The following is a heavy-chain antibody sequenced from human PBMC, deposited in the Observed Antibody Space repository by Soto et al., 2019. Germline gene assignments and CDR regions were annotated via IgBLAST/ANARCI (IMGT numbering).Heavy chain of an antibody. Sequence: GGSLRLSCAASGFTFSSYGMHWVRQAPGKGLEWVAVISYDGSNKYYADSVKGRFTISRDNSKNTLYLQMNSLRAEDTAVYYCAKDSSIAAAGTGVEYFDYWGQGTLVTVS. CDR2: ISYDGSNK. CDR3: AKDSSIAAAGTGVEYFDY. V-gene: IGHV3-30*18. CDR1: GFTFSSYG. J-gene: IGHJ4*02. D-gene: IGHD6-13*01.